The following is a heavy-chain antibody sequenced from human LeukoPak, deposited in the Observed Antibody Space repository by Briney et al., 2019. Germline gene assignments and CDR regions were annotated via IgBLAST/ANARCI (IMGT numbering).Heavy chain of an antibody. CDR2: INHSGST. V-gene: IGHV4-34*01. CDR3: ARHKGYGDWFDP. J-gene: IGHJ5*02. Sequence: PSETLSLTCAVYGGSFSGYYWSWIRQPPGKGLEWIGEINHSGSTNYNPSLKSRVTISVDTSKNQFSLKLSSVTAADTAVYYCARHKGYGDWFDPWGQGTLVTVSS. D-gene: IGHD3-16*01. CDR1: GGSFSGYY.